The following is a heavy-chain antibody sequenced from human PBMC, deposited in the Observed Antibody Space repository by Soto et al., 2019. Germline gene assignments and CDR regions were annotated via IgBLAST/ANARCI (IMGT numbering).Heavy chain of an antibody. CDR2: ISSGSSYI. Sequence: EVQLVESGGGLVKPGGSLRLSCAASGFTFSSYSMNWVRQAPGKGLEWVSSISSGSSYIYYADSVKGRFTISRDNAKNSLYLQMNSLRAEDTAVYYCARDPGYSYDFYYYYYYMDVWGKGSTVTVSS. J-gene: IGHJ6*03. CDR1: GFTFSSYS. V-gene: IGHV3-21*01. CDR3: ARDPGYSYDFYYYYYYMDV. D-gene: IGHD5-18*01.